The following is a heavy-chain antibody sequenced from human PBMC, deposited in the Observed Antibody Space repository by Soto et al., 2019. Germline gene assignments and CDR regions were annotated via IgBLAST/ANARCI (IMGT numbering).Heavy chain of an antibody. CDR1: GSGFIRSG. Sequence: SVKVSCKASGSGFIRSGIQWVRQAHGQSFGWIGWIVVASGQTNYAQNFRGRVAITRDTSTATAYKELTGLTSEDTAVYFCSADRPDIGGGWWVWGQGTTVTVSS. V-gene: IGHV1-58*02. CDR3: SADRPDIGGGWWV. J-gene: IGHJ6*02. D-gene: IGHD2-15*01. CDR2: IVVASGQT.